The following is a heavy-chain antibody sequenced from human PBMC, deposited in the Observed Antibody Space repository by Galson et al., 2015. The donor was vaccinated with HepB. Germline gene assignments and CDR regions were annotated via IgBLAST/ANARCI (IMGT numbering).Heavy chain of an antibody. D-gene: IGHD3-10*01. V-gene: IGHV3-7*01. CDR3: VRGGKRGHGQAF. CDR2: IKEDGCEK. Sequence: SLRLSCAASGFTFNNYWMTWVRQAPGKGLEWVANIKEDGCEKYHVDSVKGRFTISRDNAKNSLYLQMNSLRAEDTAVYYCVRGGKRGHGQAFWGQGTLVTVSS. J-gene: IGHJ4*02. CDR1: GFTFNNYW.